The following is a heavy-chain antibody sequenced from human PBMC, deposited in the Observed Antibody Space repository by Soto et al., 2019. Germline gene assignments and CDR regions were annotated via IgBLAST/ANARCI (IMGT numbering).Heavy chain of an antibody. J-gene: IGHJ6*02. CDR3: TRRSVGSVQPSAMDV. CDR2: IRSKANSYAT. V-gene: IGHV3-73*01. CDR1: GFTFSGSA. Sequence: GGSLRLSCAASGFTFSGSAMHWVRRASGKGLEWVGRIRSKANSYATAYAASVKGRITISRGDSKNTAYLQMNSLKTEDTAVYYCTRRSVGSVQPSAMDVWGQGTTVTVSS. D-gene: IGHD2-15*01.